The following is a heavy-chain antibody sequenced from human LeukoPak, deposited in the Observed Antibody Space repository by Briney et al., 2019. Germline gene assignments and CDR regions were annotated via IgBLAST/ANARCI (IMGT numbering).Heavy chain of an antibody. CDR2: ISAYNGNT. J-gene: IGHJ3*02. Sequence: ASVKVSCKASGYTFTSYGISWVRQAPGQGLEWIGWISAYNGNTNYAQKLQGRVTMTTDTSTSTAYMELRSLRSDDTAVYYCARDRYHWKGTEWENREAFDIWGQGTMVTVSS. D-gene: IGHD1-26*01. CDR3: ARDRYHWKGTEWENREAFDI. V-gene: IGHV1-18*01. CDR1: GYTFTSYG.